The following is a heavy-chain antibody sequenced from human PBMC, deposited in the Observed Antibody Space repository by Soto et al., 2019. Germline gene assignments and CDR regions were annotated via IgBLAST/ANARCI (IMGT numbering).Heavy chain of an antibody. Sequence: EVQLVESGGGLIHPGGSLRLSCAASGFNVNSDYMNWVRQTPGKGLEWVASIYSGETTYYADSVRGRFTISSDKSKNTLYVQLSSLRIEDTAVYYCTRDGRGLGRLSLFEYWGQGVLVTVSS. CDR3: TRDGRGLGRLSLFEY. D-gene: IGHD2-21*02. J-gene: IGHJ4*02. CDR2: IYSGETT. CDR1: GFNVNSDY. V-gene: IGHV3-53*01.